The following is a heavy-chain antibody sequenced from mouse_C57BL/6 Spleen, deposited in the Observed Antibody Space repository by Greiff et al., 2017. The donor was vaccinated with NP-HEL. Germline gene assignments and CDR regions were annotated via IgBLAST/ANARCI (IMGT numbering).Heavy chain of an antibody. CDR3: AREGYYYGSSFRYYAMDY. V-gene: IGHV5-17*01. J-gene: IGHJ4*01. D-gene: IGHD1-1*01. Sequence: EVKLMESGGGLVKPGGSLKLSCAASGFTFSDYGMHWVRQAPEKGLEWVAYISSGSSTIYYADTVKGRFTISRDNAKNTLFLQMTSLRSEDTAMYYCAREGYYYGSSFRYYAMDYWGQGTSVTVSS. CDR2: ISSGSSTI. CDR1: GFTFSDYG.